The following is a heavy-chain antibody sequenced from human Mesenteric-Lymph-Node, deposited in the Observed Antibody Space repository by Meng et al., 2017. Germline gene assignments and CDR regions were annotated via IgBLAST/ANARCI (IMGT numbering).Heavy chain of an antibody. J-gene: IGHJ4*02. V-gene: IGHV3-74*01. CDR1: GFTFSSYW. CDR3: ARVDYGDSQS. CDR2: INSDGSST. D-gene: IGHD4-17*01. Sequence: GESLKISCAASGFTFSSYWMHWVRQAPGKGLVWVSRINSDGSSTSYADSVKGRFTIYRDNAKNTLYLQMNSLRAEDTAVYYCARVDYGDSQSWGQGTLVTVSS.